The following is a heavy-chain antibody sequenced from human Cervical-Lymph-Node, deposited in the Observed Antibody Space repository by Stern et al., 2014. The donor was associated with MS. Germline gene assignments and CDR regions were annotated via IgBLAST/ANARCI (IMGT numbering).Heavy chain of an antibody. CDR3: ARDGYSSTEYYLEY. CDR2: IYYGGST. CDR1: GDSISRRSYY. J-gene: IGHJ4*02. Sequence: QVQLQESGPGLVKPSETLSLTCTASGDSISRRSYYWSWIRQPPGTGLEWIGFIYYGGSTKYNPSLNSRVTILQDSSKNQISLKLNSVTAADSAVYYCARDGYSSTEYYLEYWGQGILVTVSS. D-gene: IGHD2-2*01. V-gene: IGHV4-61*01.